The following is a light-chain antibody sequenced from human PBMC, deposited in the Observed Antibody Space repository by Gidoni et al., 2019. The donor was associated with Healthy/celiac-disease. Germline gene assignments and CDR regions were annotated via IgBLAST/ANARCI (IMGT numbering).Light chain of an antibody. CDR3: QQYNNWPQT. CDR1: QSVSSN. CDR2: GAS. Sequence: EIVMTQSPATLSVSPGERATLSCRASQSVSSNLAWYQQKPGQAPRLLIYGASTRATGIPARFSGSGSGPEFTLTISSLQSEDFAVYYCQQYNNWPQTFGQXTKVEIK. J-gene: IGKJ1*01. V-gene: IGKV3-15*01.